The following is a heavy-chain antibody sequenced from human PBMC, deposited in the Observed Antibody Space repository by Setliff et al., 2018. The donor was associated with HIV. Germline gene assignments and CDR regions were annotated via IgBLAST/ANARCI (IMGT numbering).Heavy chain of an antibody. CDR2: IYTSEST. V-gene: IGHV4-61*09. D-gene: IGHD1-26*01. J-gene: IGHJ4*02. CDR1: GGSISSGSYY. Sequence: SETLSLTCTVSGGSISSGSYYWSWIRQPAGKGLEWIGHIYTSESTNYNPSLKSRVTISVDTSKNQFSLKLSSVTAADTAVYYCARGALQDGPGSYYEGFDYWGQGTLVTVSS. CDR3: ARGALQDGPGSYYEGFDY.